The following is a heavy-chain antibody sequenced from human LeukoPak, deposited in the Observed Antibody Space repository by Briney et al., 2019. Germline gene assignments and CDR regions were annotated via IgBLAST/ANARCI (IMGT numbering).Heavy chain of an antibody. CDR1: GYTFSTYG. CDR3: AKDHDYDFDY. D-gene: IGHD5-12*01. Sequence: GASVKVSCKASGYTFSTYGISWVRQAPVQGLEWMGWIGAYNGNTNYAQKFQGRVTMTTDTSTSTAYMELRSLRSDDTAVYYCAKDHDYDFDYWGQGTLVTVSS. J-gene: IGHJ4*02. CDR2: IGAYNGNT. V-gene: IGHV1-18*01.